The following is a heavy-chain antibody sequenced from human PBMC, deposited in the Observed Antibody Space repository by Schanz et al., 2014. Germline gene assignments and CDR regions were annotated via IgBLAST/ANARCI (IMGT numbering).Heavy chain of an antibody. Sequence: VQLVESGGGVVQPGGSLRLSCAASGFTFSNYAMGWVRQTPGKGLEWVSAISGSGASTYYADSVKGRFTISRDNSKNTVNLQMNSLRSDDTAVYYCARDHQWLARYYMDVWGKGTTVTVSS. V-gene: IGHV3-23*04. D-gene: IGHD6-19*01. CDR3: ARDHQWLARYYMDV. CDR2: ISGSGAST. J-gene: IGHJ6*03. CDR1: GFTFSNYA.